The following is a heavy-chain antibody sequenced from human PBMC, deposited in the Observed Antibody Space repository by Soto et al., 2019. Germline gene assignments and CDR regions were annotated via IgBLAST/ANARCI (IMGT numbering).Heavy chain of an antibody. CDR3: SREDDGGDRDYYGFYV. J-gene: IGHJ6*02. D-gene: IGHD3-3*01. CDR2: IYYSGSI. Sequence: QVQLQQSGPGLVKPSQTLSLTCTVSGGSISSDNYHWTWIRQSPGQGLEWIGYIYYSGSIFYNPSFKSRVTVSLDTPKNQCSLQLSSVTAADTAVYFCSREDDGGDRDYYGFYVWGQGTTVTVSS. CDR1: GGSISSDNYH. V-gene: IGHV4-30-4*08.